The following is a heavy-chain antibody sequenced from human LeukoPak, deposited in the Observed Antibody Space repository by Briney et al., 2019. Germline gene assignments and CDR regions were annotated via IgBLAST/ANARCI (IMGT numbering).Heavy chain of an antibody. D-gene: IGHD3-16*01. Sequence: WASVKVSCKASGYTFTSYYMHWVRQAPGQGLEWMGWMNPNSGNTGYAQKFQGRVTITRDTSISTAYMELSSLRSEDTAVYYCARGLLSQGGYDDGGYWGQGTLVTVSS. CDR2: MNPNSGNT. CDR1: GYTFTSYY. CDR3: ARGLLSQGGYDDGGY. J-gene: IGHJ4*02. V-gene: IGHV1-8*03.